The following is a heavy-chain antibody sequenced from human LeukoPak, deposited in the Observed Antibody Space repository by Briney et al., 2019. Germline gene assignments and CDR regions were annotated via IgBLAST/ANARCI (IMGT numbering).Heavy chain of an antibody. J-gene: IGHJ4*02. CDR2: ISAYNGNT. D-gene: IGHD3-16*02. CDR3: ARGYPSDYVWGSYRLTVFDY. CDR1: GYTFTSYG. V-gene: IGHV1-18*01. Sequence: GASVKVSCKASGYTFTSYGISWVRQALGQGLEWMGWISAYNGNTNYAQKLQGRVTMTTDTSTSTAYMELRSLRSDDTAVYYCARGYPSDYVWGSYRLTVFDYWGQGTLVTVSS.